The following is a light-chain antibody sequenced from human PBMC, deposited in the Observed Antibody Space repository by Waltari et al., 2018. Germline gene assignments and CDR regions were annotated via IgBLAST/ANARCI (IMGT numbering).Light chain of an antibody. CDR2: GAS. Sequence: DIQMTQSPSTLSASVGDRVTITCRASQSISNWLAWYQQKPGKAPKVLIYGASSLESGVPSRFRGSGSGTEFTLTISSLQPDDFATYYCQQYNDYSTWTFGQGTKVEIK. J-gene: IGKJ1*01. CDR1: QSISNW. CDR3: QQYNDYSTWT. V-gene: IGKV1-5*03.